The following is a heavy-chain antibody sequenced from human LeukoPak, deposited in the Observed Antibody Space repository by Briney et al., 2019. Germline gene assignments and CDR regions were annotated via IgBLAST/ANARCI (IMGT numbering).Heavy chain of an antibody. D-gene: IGHD6-19*01. V-gene: IGHV4-59*01. Sequence: PSETVSLTCTVSGGSITSYCWSWIRQPPGKGLEWIGHVFHSGSTNYNPSLKSRVTISVDTSKNQFSLKLSSVTAADTAVYYCTRPYSSGWYGTFSIWGQGTMVTVSS. CDR3: TRPYSSGWYGTFSI. CDR2: VFHSGST. J-gene: IGHJ3*02. CDR1: GGSITSYC.